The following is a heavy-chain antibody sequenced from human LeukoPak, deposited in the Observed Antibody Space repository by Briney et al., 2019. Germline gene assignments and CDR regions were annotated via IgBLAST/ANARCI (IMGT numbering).Heavy chain of an antibody. Sequence: ASVKVSCKASGYTFTSYYMHWVRQAPGQGLEWMGIINPSGGSTSYAQKFQGRVTMTRDTSTSTVYMELSSLRSGDTAVYYCARDKVGQGYYGSGSYYNGYYYYGMDVWGKGTTVTVSS. V-gene: IGHV1-46*01. CDR2: INPSGGST. CDR1: GYTFTSYY. CDR3: ARDKVGQGYYGSGSYYNGYYYYGMDV. J-gene: IGHJ6*04. D-gene: IGHD3-10*01.